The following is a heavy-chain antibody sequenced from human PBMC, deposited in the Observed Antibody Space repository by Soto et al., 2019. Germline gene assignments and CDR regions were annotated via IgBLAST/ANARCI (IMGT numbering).Heavy chain of an antibody. Sequence: QGLEWMGGIIPIFGTANYAQKFQGRVTITANESTSTAYMELSSLRSEDTAVYYCARTPLRGRDYYYYYGMDVWGQGPTVTVSS. CDR3: ARTPLRGRDYYYYYGMDV. D-gene: IGHD3-10*01. J-gene: IGHJ6*01. V-gene: IGHV1-69*01. CDR2: IIPIFGTA.